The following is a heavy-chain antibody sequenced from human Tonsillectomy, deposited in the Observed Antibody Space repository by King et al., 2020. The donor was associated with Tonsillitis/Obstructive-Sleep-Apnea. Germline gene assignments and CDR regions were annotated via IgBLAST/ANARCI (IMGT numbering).Heavy chain of an antibody. CDR3: ARDSAAYYDFWSGYYTNWFDP. Sequence: VQLVESGGGVVQPGRSLRLSCAASGFTFSSYAMHWVRQAPGKGLEWVAVISYEGSNKYYADSVKGRFTISRDNSKNQLYLQMNSLRAEDKAVYYCARDSAAYYDFWSGYYTNWFDPWGQGTLVTVSS. D-gene: IGHD3-3*01. CDR2: ISYEGSNK. V-gene: IGHV3-30*01. CDR1: GFTFSSYA. J-gene: IGHJ5*02.